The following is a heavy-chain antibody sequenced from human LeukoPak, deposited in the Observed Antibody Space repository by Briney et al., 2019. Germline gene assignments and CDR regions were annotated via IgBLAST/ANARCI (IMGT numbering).Heavy chain of an antibody. Sequence: GALRLSCAASGFTFSSYAMSWVRPAPGKGLEWVSAISGGGDSTYYANSVKGRFTISRDNSKNTLNLQMNSLRAEDTAVYYGAKQKASSRWHYYYGMDVWGQGTTVTVSS. V-gene: IGHV3-23*01. CDR1: GFTFSSYA. D-gene: IGHD6-13*01. CDR2: ISGGGDST. CDR3: AKQKASSRWHYYYGMDV. J-gene: IGHJ6*02.